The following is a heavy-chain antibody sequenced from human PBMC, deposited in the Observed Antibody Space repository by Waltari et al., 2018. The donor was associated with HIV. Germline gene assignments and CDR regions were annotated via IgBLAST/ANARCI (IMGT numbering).Heavy chain of an antibody. V-gene: IGHV3-15*01. J-gene: IGHJ4*02. Sequence: EVQLVESGGGLVKPGGSLRLSCAASGFTFGNAWMTWVRQAPGKGLERVGRIKSGTNGGTTDYAAPVKGRFTISRDDSKNTLYLQMNSLKHEDTAVYYCTTDPPPYYYDTSGEGYWGQGTLVTVSS. CDR2: IKSGTNGGTT. CDR3: TTDPPPYYYDTSGEGY. CDR1: GFTFGNAW. D-gene: IGHD3-22*01.